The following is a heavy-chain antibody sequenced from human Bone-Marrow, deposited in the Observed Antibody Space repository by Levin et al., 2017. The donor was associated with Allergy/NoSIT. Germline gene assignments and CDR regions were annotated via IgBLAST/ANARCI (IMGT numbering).Heavy chain of an antibody. Sequence: AGGSLRLSCAASGISFTNFGMTWVRQTPGKGLEWVSSISGSAGPTYYAGSVKGRFTISSDIPRNTLYLEMNSLRVEDTAVYYCAKDLGFTTRGYMDVWGKGTTVIVSS. D-gene: IGHD1-14*01. J-gene: IGHJ6*03. CDR1: GISFTNFG. V-gene: IGHV3-23*01. CDR3: AKDLGFTTRGYMDV. CDR2: ISGSAGPT.